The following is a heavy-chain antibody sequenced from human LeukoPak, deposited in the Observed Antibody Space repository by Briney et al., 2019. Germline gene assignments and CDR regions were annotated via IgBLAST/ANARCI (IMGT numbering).Heavy chain of an antibody. V-gene: IGHV1-46*01. CDR2: TKPSGGTT. CDR1: GYTFTSFY. J-gene: IGHJ4*02. CDR3: ATLGPLGYSSSWYYFDY. Sequence: ASVKVSCKASGYTFTSFYMHWVRQAPGQGLEWMGITKPSGGTTSYAQNFQGRVTMTRDTSTTTVYMELSRLTSEDTAVYYCATLGPLGYSSSWYYFDYWGQGTLVTVSS. D-gene: IGHD6-13*01.